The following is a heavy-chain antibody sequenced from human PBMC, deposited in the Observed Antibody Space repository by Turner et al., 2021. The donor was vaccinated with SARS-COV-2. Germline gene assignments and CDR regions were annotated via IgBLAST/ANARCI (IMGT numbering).Heavy chain of an antibody. Sequence: QLLLQESGPGLMKSSETLSLTCTVPGGSIRSSSYYWGWLRQPPGKGLEWIGNIFYTGNRYYNPSLKSRVSISVDTSKGQFSLRLSSVTAADTAVYYCARHRVGPTIYHDYGMDVWGQGTTVTVS. CDR2: IFYTGNR. V-gene: IGHV4-39*01. CDR3: ARHRVGPTIYHDYGMDV. D-gene: IGHD1-26*01. CDR1: GGSIRSSSYY. J-gene: IGHJ6*02.